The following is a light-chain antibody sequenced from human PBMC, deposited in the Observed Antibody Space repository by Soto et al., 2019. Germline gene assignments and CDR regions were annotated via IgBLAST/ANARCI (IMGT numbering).Light chain of an antibody. J-gene: IGKJ3*01. CDR1: EIINGW. Sequence: DIQMTQSPSTLSASVGDRVNITCRASEIINGWLAWYQQKPGKAPKLLISRSSDLQTGVPTRFSGSGSGTEFTLTISSLQTDDFATYYCQQYNSYFFTFGPGTKLDVK. V-gene: IGKV1-5*03. CDR2: RSS. CDR3: QQYNSYFFT.